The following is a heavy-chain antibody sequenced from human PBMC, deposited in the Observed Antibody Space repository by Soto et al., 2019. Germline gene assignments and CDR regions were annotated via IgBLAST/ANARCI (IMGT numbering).Heavy chain of an antibody. D-gene: IGHD6-13*01. CDR1: GVTFSSYA. V-gene: IGHV3-23*01. J-gene: IGHJ1*01. CDR2: ISGSGGST. CDR3: AKDRGFFPIAAAGIT. Sequence: XGSLRLSCAASGVTFSSYAMSWVRQAPGKGLEWVSAISGSGGSTYYADSVKGRFTISRDNSKNTLYLQMNSLRAEDTAVYYCAKDRGFFPIAAAGITWGQGNLVTVSS.